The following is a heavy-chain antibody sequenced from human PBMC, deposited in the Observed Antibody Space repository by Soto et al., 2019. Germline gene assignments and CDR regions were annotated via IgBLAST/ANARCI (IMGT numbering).Heavy chain of an antibody. J-gene: IGHJ4*02. CDR3: ARSVAVPGAHIDY. V-gene: IGHV4-59*01. D-gene: IGHD6-19*01. Sequence: PSETLSLTCSASGGSISGSSWSWIRQSPGKGLEWLGYVYYTGSTNYSPSLRSRVSISVDTSKNEFSLRLSSVTAADTAVYFCARSVAVPGAHIDYWGQGTQVTVSS. CDR2: VYYTGST. CDR1: GGSISGSS.